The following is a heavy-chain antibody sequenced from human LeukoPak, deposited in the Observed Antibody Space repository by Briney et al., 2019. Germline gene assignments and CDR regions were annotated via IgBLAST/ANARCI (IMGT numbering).Heavy chain of an antibody. D-gene: IGHD3-10*01. CDR1: GFNFRTYA. CDR2: ITYDGSDT. J-gene: IGHJ3*02. CDR3: ARPGGYAFDM. Sequence: GTSLRLSCAASGFNFRTYAFHWVRQAPGKGPEWMAFITYDGSDTYYADSVQGRLTLSRDNSQNTLYLQMNSLRAADTAVYYCARPGGYAFDMWGQGTMVTVSS. V-gene: IGHV3-30*04.